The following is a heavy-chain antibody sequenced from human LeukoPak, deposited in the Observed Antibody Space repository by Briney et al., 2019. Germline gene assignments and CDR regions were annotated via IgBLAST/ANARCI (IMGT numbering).Heavy chain of an antibody. V-gene: IGHV3-7*01. CDR2: IKQDGSEK. CDR3: ARDPKGDSSGYYYEGPYFQH. D-gene: IGHD3-22*01. J-gene: IGHJ1*01. CDR1: GFTFSSYW. Sequence: PGGSLRLSCAASGFTFSSYWMSWVRQAPGKGLEWVANIKQDGSEKYYVDSVKGRFTISRDNAKNSLYLQMNSLRAEDTAVYYCARDPKGDSSGYYYEGPYFQHWGQGTLVTVSS.